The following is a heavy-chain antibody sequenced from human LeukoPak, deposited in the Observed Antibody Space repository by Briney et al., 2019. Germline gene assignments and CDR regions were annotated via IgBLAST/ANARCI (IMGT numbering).Heavy chain of an antibody. V-gene: IGHV4-59*01. CDR3: ARDKVPGDY. J-gene: IGHJ4*01. CDR2: IFYSGSA. CDR1: GGSISSYY. Sequence: SETLSLTCTVSGGSISSYYWSWIRQPPGKGLEWIGYIFYSGSADYNPSPKSRVTISVDTSKNQFSLKLSSVTAADTAVYFCARDKVPGDYWGPGTLVTVSS.